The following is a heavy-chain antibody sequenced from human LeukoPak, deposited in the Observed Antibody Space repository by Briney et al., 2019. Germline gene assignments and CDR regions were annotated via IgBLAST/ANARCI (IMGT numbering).Heavy chain of an antibody. CDR2: IYHSGST. V-gene: IGHV4-30-2*01. CDR1: GGSNSSGGYS. Sequence: SETLSLTCAVSGGSNSSGGYSWSWIRQPPGTGLEWIGYIYHSGSTYYNPSLKSRVTISVDRSKNQFFLKLSSVTAADTAVYYCARDSSGLFDYWGQGTLVTVSS. CDR3: ARDSSGLFDY. J-gene: IGHJ4*02. D-gene: IGHD3-22*01.